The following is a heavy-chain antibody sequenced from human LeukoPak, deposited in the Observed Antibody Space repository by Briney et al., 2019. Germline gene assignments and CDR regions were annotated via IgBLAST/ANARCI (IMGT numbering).Heavy chain of an antibody. CDR3: ARGLWHSGAD. J-gene: IGHJ4*02. CDR1: GGSISSSSYY. Sequence: SETLSLTCTVSGGSISSSSYYWGWIRQPPGKGLEWIGSIYYSGSTYYNPSLKSRVTISVDTSKTHFSLKLSSVTAADKAVYYCARGLWHSGADWGQGTLVTVSS. D-gene: IGHD2/OR15-2a*01. V-gene: IGHV4-39*02. CDR2: IYYSGST.